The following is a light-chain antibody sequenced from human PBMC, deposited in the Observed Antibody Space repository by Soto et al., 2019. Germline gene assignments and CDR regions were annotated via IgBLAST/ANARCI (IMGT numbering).Light chain of an antibody. V-gene: IGKV3-15*01. CDR3: QQYNNWPS. Sequence: VVMTQSPATLSVSPGERATLSCRASQTVSRNLAWYQQRPGQAPRLLIYDISNRATGVPARFSGSGSETEFTLTIRSLQSEDFAVYFGQQYNNWPSFGQGTRLEIK. CDR2: DIS. CDR1: QTVSRN. J-gene: IGKJ5*01.